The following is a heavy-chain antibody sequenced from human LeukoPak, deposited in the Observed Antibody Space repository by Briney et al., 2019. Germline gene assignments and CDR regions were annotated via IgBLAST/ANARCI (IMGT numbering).Heavy chain of an antibody. D-gene: IGHD5-24*01. J-gene: IGHJ4*02. CDR2: INPSGGST. V-gene: IGHV1-46*02. Sequence: ASVTVSCTASGYIIDTFYKDWVRQAPGQGLEWMGRINPSGGSTSYAQNFQDRVTMTSDTSTSTSTSTVYMELSSLRSEDTAVYYCARVSRDGYYRFDYWGQGTLVTVSS. CDR1: GYIIDTFY. CDR3: ARVSRDGYYRFDY.